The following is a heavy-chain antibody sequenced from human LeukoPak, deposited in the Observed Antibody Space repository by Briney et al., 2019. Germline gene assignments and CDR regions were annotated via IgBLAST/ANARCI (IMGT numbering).Heavy chain of an antibody. V-gene: IGHV1-46*01. Sequence: GASVKVSCKASGYTFTSYYVHWVRQAPGQGLEWMGIINPSGGTTSYAQKFQGRVTMTRDTSTSTVYMELSSLRSEDTAVYYCARKLLRYCRCTSCPRGRFDPWGQGTLVTVSS. CDR3: ARKLLRYCRCTSCPRGRFDP. J-gene: IGHJ5*02. D-gene: IGHD2-2*01. CDR2: INPSGGTT. CDR1: GYTFTSYY.